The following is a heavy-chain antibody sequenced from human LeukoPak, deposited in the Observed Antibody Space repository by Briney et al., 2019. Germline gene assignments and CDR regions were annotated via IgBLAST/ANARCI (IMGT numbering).Heavy chain of an antibody. CDR1: RFTFSNYA. Sequence: PAASLRLSCAASRFTFSNYAMSWVRQAQGKGLEWVPAITGSGGNTYYADSVKGRFTISRDNSKNTVFLHMNSLRAQDTAVYYCAKWGDYDVLTGYYVSDYWGQGTLVTVSS. J-gene: IGHJ4*02. D-gene: IGHD3-9*01. V-gene: IGHV3-23*01. CDR3: AKWGDYDVLTGYYVSDY. CDR2: ITGSGGNT.